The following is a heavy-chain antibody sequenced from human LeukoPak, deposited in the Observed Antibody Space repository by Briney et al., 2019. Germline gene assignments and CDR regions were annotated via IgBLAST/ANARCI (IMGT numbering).Heavy chain of an antibody. CDR3: AKAYHDSGCLIDY. Sequence: GGSLRLSCAASGFTFSSYAMTWVRQAPGKGLEWVASIRGDSATTAYADSVKGRFTISRDNSRSTLYLQMNSLRVEDTALYYCAKAYHDSGCLIDYWGQGTLVTVSS. CDR2: IRGDSATT. V-gene: IGHV3-23*01. J-gene: IGHJ4*02. D-gene: IGHD6-19*01. CDR1: GFTFSSYA.